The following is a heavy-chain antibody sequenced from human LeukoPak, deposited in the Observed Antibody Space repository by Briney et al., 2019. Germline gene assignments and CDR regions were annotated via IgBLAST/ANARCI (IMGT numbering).Heavy chain of an antibody. CDR2: IRYDGSNK. V-gene: IGHV3-30*02. CDR1: GFTFSSYG. CDR3: ASDTGFYDSSGYYPFDY. Sequence: PGGSLRLSCAASGFTFSSYGMHWFRQAPGKGLLWVALIRYDGSNKYYVDPVKGRFTISRDNSKNTLSLQMNSLRAEDTAVYYCASDTGFYDSSGYYPFDYWGQGTLVTVSS. D-gene: IGHD3-22*01. J-gene: IGHJ4*02.